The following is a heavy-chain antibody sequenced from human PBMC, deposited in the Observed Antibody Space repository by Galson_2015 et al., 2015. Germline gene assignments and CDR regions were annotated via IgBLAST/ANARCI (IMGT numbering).Heavy chain of an antibody. CDR2: IYWNDDK. J-gene: IGHJ4*02. V-gene: IGHV2-5*01. Sequence: PALVKPTQTLTLTCTFSGFSFSTSGVGVGWIRQPPGKALEWLALIYWNDDKRYSPSLKSRLTITKDTSKNQVVLTMANMDPVDTATYYCAHRRWEDIVVVPADFDYWGQGTLVTVSS. CDR3: AHRRWEDIVVVPADFDY. CDR1: GFSFSTSGVG. D-gene: IGHD2-2*01.